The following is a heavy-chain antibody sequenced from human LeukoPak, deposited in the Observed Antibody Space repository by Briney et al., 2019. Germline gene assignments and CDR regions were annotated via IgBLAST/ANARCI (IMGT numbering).Heavy chain of an antibody. CDR3: AREAEYAQDAFDI. CDR1: GGSISSGGYY. V-gene: IGHV4-31*03. D-gene: IGHD2-15*01. J-gene: IGHJ3*02. Sequence: SETLSLTCTVSGGSISSGGYYWSWIRQHPGKGLEWIGYIYYSGSTYYNPSLKSRVTISVDTSKNQFSLKLSSVTAADTAVYYCAREAEYAQDAFDIWGQGTMVTVSS. CDR2: IYYSGST.